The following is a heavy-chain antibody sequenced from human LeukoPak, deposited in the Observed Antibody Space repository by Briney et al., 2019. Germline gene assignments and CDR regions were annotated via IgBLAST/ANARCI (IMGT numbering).Heavy chain of an antibody. J-gene: IGHJ5*02. Sequence: SQTLSLTCAISGDSVSSNSAAWNWIRQSPSRGLEWLGRTYYRSKWYNDCAVSMKSRITINPDTSKNQFSLQLNSVTPEDTAVYYCARGGIAVAANWFDPWGQGTLVTVSS. CDR3: ARGGIAVAANWFDP. D-gene: IGHD6-19*01. CDR2: TYYRSKWYN. CDR1: GDSVSSNSAA. V-gene: IGHV6-1*01.